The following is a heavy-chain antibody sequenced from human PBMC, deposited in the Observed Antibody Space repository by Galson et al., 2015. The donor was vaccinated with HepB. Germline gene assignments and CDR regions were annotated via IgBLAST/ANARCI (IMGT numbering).Heavy chain of an antibody. J-gene: IGHJ4*02. V-gene: IGHV3-30*03. CDR3: ARVMGQWLVPGGFDY. Sequence: SLRLSCAASGFTFSTYGMHWVRQAPGKGLEWVAVISYDGSNKYYADSVKGRFTISRDNSKNTLYLQMNSLRAEDTAVYYCARVMGQWLVPGGFDYWGQGTLVTVSS. CDR1: GFTFSTYG. CDR2: ISYDGSNK. D-gene: IGHD6-19*01.